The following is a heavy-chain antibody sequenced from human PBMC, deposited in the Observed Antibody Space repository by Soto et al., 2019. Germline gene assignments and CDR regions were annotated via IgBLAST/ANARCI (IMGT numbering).Heavy chain of an antibody. CDR3: ARDSSSWSIWFDP. J-gene: IGHJ5*02. CDR1: GFTLNNYN. Sequence: GGSLRLSCAASGFTLNNYNMNWVRQAPGKGLEWVSSISTTGAYIQYADSVKGRFTISRDNAKNSLYLQMNSLRAEDTAVYYCARDSSSWSIWFDPWGQGXLVTVYS. V-gene: IGHV3-21*01. D-gene: IGHD6-13*01. CDR2: ISTTGAYI.